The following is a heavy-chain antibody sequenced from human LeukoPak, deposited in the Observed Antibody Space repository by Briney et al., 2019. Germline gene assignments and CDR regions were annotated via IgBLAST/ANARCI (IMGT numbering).Heavy chain of an antibody. CDR3: TTHVPSLRGSYSGY. CDR1: GFTFSNAW. J-gene: IGHJ4*02. CDR2: IKSKTDGGTT. V-gene: IGHV3-15*01. Sequence: PGGSLRLSCATSGFTFSNAWMSWVRQAPGKGLEWVGRIKSKTDGGTTDYAAPVKGRFTISRDDSKNTLYLQMNSLKTEDTAVYYCTTHVPSLRGSYSGYWGQGTLVTVSS. D-gene: IGHD3-16*01.